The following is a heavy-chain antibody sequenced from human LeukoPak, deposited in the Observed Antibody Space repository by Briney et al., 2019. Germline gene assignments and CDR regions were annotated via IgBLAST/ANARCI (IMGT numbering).Heavy chain of an antibody. CDR3: ARDGEWLRPMDY. D-gene: IGHD5-12*01. J-gene: IGHJ4*02. CDR2: ISGSGGST. Sequence: GGSLRLSCAASGFTFSSYAMSWVRQAPGKGLEWVSAISGSGGSTYYADSVKGRFTISRDNAKNSLYLQMNSLRAEDTAVYYCARDGEWLRPMDYWGQGTLVTVSS. V-gene: IGHV3-23*01. CDR1: GFTFSSYA.